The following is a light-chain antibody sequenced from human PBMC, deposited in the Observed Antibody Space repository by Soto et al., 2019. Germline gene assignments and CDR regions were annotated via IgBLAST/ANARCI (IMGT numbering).Light chain of an antibody. CDR1: QYITSSY. J-gene: IGKJ1*01. V-gene: IGKV3-20*01. CDR2: GAS. CDR3: QQVGRSTA. Sequence: EIVLTQSPGTLSLSLGERATLSCRASQYITSSYLARYQQKPRQPPRLLLYGASTSATGIPDRFSGSGSGTDFTLTISRLEPEDFAGYFCQQVGRSTAFGQGNKVEIK.